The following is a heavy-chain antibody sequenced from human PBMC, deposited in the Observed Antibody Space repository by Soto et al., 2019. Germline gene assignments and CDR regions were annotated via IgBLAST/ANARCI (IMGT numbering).Heavy chain of an antibody. CDR3: ARDGDIAAAGTDYYYYYYMDV. J-gene: IGHJ6*03. Sequence: GGSLRLSCAASGFTFSSYAMHLVRQAPGKGLEYVSAISSNGGSTYYANSVKGRFTISRDNSKNTLYLQMGSLRAEDMAVYYCARDGDIAAAGTDYYYYYYMDVWGKGTTVTVSS. CDR2: ISSNGGST. V-gene: IGHV3-64*01. D-gene: IGHD6-13*01. CDR1: GFTFSSYA.